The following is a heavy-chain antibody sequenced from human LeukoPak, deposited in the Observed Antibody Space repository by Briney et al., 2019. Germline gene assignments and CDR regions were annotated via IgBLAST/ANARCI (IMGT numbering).Heavy chain of an antibody. V-gene: IGHV3-23*01. CDR2: ISGSGGST. J-gene: IGHJ6*03. CDR1: GFTFSSYD. CDR3: AKDLAGLFGYYYYYMDV. Sequence: PGGSLRLSCAASGFTFSSYDMSWVRQAPGKGLEWVSAISGSGGSTYYADSVKGRFTISRDNSKNTLYLQMNSLRAEDTAVYYCAKDLAGLFGYYYYYMDVWGKGTTVTVSS. D-gene: IGHD2-21*01.